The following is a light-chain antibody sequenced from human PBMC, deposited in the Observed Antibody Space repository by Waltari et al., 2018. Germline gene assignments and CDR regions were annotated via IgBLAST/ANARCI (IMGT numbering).Light chain of an antibody. CDR3: QQCYHLPS. V-gene: IGKV4-1*01. CDR1: QNILSSSDNKNY. CDR2: WAS. Sequence: DIVMSQYSDSVAVSMGERATIHCRSRQNILSSSDNKNYLVWYQQKPGQPPKLLISWASTRESGVPDRFSGSGSGTDFTLTISSLQAEDVAVYYCQQCYHLPSFGGGTRVEIK. J-gene: IGKJ4*01.